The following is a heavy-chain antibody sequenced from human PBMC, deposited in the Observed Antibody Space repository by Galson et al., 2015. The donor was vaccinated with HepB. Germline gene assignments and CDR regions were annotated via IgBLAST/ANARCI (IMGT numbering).Heavy chain of an antibody. D-gene: IGHD6-13*01. CDR3: ARGLDLISSAGTAVAY. CDR1: GYTFTSYG. CDR2: ISTYNDYA. Sequence: SVKVSCKASGYTFTSYGIGWVRQAPGQGLEWVGWISTYNDYAKYAQKVQGRLTMTTDTSTSTVYMELEGLRSDDTAVYYCARGLDLISSAGTAVAYWGQGTLVSVSS. J-gene: IGHJ4*02. V-gene: IGHV1-18*01.